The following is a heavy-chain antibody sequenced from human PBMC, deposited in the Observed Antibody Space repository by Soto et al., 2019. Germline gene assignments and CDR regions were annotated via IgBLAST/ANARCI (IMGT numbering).Heavy chain of an antibody. Sequence: SVKVSCKXSGGTFSSYAISWVRQAPGQGLEWMGGIIPIFGTANYAQKFQGRVTITADESTSTAYMELSSLRSEDTAVYYCARQNYYYYYGMDVWGQGTTVTVSS. CDR2: IIPIFGTA. CDR1: GGTFSSYA. J-gene: IGHJ6*02. V-gene: IGHV1-69*13. CDR3: ARQNYYYYYGMDV.